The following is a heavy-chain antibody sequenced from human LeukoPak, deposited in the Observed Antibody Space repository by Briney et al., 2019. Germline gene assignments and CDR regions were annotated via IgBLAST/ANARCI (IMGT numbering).Heavy chain of an antibody. Sequence: GGSLRLSCAASGFTFDDSAMHWVRRAPGKGLEWCSGSSWNSGSIGYADSAKGRFTISRDNGKNSLYLQMNSLRAEDTALYYCAKDKDNHFDYWGQGTLVTVSS. D-gene: IGHD1-14*01. CDR3: AKDKDNHFDY. CDR2: SSWNSGSI. J-gene: IGHJ4*02. V-gene: IGHV3-9*01. CDR1: GFTFDDSA.